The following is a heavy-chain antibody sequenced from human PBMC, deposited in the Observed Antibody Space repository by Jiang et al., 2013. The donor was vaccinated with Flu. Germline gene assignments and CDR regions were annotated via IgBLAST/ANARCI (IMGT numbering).Heavy chain of an antibody. J-gene: IGHJ6*02. Sequence: VQLVESGGGVVQPGRSLRLSCAASGFTFSSYAMHWVRQAPGKGLEWVAVISYDGSNKYYADSVKGRFTISRDNSKNTLYLQMNSLRAEDTAVYYCASSTVTTVVYYYYYGMDVWGQGTTVTVSS. CDR3: ASSTVTTVVYYYYYGMDV. D-gene: IGHD4-23*01. V-gene: IGHV3-30-3*01. CDR1: GFTFSSYA. CDR2: ISYDGSNK.